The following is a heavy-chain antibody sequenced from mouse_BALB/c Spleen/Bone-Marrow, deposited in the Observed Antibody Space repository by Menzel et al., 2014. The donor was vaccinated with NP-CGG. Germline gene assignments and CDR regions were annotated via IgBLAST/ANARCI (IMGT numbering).Heavy chain of an antibody. J-gene: IGHJ2*01. Sequence: EVKLVESGGGLVQPGGSRKLSCAASGFTFSSFGMHWVRQAPEKGLEWVAYISSGSSTIHYADTVKGRFTISRDNPKNTLFLQMTSLRSEDTAMYYCARSYYGSSYYFDYWGQGTTLTVSS. CDR3: ARSYYGSSYYFDY. CDR1: GFTFSSFG. CDR2: ISSGSSTI. D-gene: IGHD1-1*01. V-gene: IGHV5-17*02.